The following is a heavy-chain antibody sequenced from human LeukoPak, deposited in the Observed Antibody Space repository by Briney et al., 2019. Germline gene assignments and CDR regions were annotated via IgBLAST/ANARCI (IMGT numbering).Heavy chain of an antibody. CDR3: ARKGVAAGLDY. D-gene: IGHD6-13*01. Sequence: KTSETLSLTCTVSGDSIDSYYWSWIRQPPGKGLEWIGYIYYRGTTSYNPSLKSRVTISVDTSKNQFSLRLSSVTAADTAVYYCARKGVAAGLDYWGQGTLVTVSS. J-gene: IGHJ4*02. CDR1: GDSIDSYY. V-gene: IGHV4-59*01. CDR2: IYYRGTT.